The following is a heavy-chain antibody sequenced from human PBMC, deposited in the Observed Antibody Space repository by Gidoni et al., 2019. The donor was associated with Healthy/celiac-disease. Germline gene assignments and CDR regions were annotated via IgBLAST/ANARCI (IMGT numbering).Heavy chain of an antibody. Sequence: EVQLVESGGGLVQPGGSLRLACAASGFTFSSYAMSWVRQSPGKVLEWVSAISGSGGSTYYADSVKGRFTIPRDNSKNTLYLQMNSLRAEDTAVYYCAKDPTAVTLYWGQGTLVTVSS. D-gene: IGHD6-19*01. J-gene: IGHJ4*02. CDR1: GFTFSSYA. CDR3: AKDPTAVTLY. CDR2: ISGSGGST. V-gene: IGHV3-23*04.